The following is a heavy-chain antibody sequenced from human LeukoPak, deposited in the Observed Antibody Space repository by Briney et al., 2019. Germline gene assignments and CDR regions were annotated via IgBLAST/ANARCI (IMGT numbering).Heavy chain of an antibody. CDR2: ISSSSSTI. CDR1: EFTFSSYS. Sequence: TGGSLRLSCAASEFTFSSYSMNWVRQAPGKGLEWVSYISSSSSTIYYADSVKGRFTISRDNAKNSLYLQMNSLRAEDTAAYYCARDLCSSTSCYAGWFDPWGQGTLVAVSS. J-gene: IGHJ5*02. D-gene: IGHD2-2*01. CDR3: ARDLCSSTSCYAGWFDP. V-gene: IGHV3-48*01.